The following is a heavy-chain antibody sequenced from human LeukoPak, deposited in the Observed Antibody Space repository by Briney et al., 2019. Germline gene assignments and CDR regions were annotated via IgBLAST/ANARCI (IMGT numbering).Heavy chain of an antibody. Sequence: SETLSLTCTVSGGSISSSSYYWGWIRQPSGKGLEWIGSIYYSGSTYYNPSLRSRVTISVDTSKNQFSLKLSSVTAADTAVYYCARPISSAAMGDAFDIWGQGTMVTVSS. V-gene: IGHV4-39*01. CDR2: IYYSGST. D-gene: IGHD2-2*01. CDR1: GGSISSSSYY. CDR3: ARPISSAAMGDAFDI. J-gene: IGHJ3*02.